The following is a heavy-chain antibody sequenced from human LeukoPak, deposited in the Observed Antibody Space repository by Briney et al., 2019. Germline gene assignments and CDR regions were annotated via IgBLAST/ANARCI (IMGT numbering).Heavy chain of an antibody. D-gene: IGHD2-15*01. CDR1: GYSISSGYY. Sequence: SETLSLTCTVSGYSISSGYYWGWIRQPPGKGLEWIGSIYHSGSTYYNPSLKSRVTISVDTSKNQFSLKLSSVTAADTAVYYCARDPPYCSGGICSENWGQGTLVTVSS. J-gene: IGHJ4*02. CDR3: ARDPPYCSGGICSEN. V-gene: IGHV4-38-2*02. CDR2: IYHSGST.